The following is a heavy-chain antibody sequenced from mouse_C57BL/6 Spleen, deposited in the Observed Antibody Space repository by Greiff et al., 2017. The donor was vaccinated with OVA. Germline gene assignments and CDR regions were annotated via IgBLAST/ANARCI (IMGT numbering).Heavy chain of an antibody. D-gene: IGHD1-1*02. J-gene: IGHJ4*01. CDR1: GFTFSDYG. CDR2: ISSGSSTI. CDR3: ARNPGSFCMDY. V-gene: IGHV5-17*01. Sequence: EVKLMESGGGLVKPGGSLKLSCAASGFTFSDYGIHWVRQAPEKGLEWVAYISSGSSTIYYADSVKGRFTISRDNAKNTLFLQMTSLRSEDTAMYYCARNPGSFCMDYWGQGTSVTVSS.